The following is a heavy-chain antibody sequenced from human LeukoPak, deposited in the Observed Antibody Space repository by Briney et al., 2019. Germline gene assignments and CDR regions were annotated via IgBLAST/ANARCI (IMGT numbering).Heavy chain of an antibody. Sequence: SETLSLTCTVSGGSISSSSYYWGWIRQPPGKGLEWIGSIYYSGSTYYNPSLKSRVTISVDTSKNQFSLKLSSVTAADTAVYYCARHLLRTSTSFDYWDQGNLVTVSS. CDR1: GGSISSSSYY. CDR3: ARHLLRTSTSFDY. J-gene: IGHJ4*02. D-gene: IGHD1-14*01. CDR2: IYYSGST. V-gene: IGHV4-39*01.